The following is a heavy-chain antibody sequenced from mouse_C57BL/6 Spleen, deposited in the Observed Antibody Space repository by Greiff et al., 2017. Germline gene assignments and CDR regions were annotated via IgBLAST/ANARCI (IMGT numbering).Heavy chain of an antibody. J-gene: IGHJ2*01. D-gene: IGHD1-1*01. CDR3: ARSGRPYGSSSLDY. V-gene: IGHV1-52*01. Sequence: QVQLKQPGAELVRPGSSVKLSCKASGYTFTSYWMHWVKQRPIQGLEWIGNIDPSDSETHYNQKFKDKATLTVDKSSSTAYMQLSSLTSEDSAVYYCARSGRPYGSSSLDYWGQGTTLTVSS. CDR2: IDPSDSET. CDR1: GYTFTSYW.